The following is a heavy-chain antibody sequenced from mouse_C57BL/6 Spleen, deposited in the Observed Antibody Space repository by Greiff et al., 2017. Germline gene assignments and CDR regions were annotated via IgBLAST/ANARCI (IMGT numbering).Heavy chain of an antibody. Sequence: EVQLVESGGGLVKPGGSLKLSCAASGFTFSDYGMHWVRQAPEKGLEWVAYISSGSSTIYYADTVKGRFTISKDNATNTLFLQMTSLRSEDTAMYYCALTGTVAYWGQGTLVTVSA. CDR3: ALTGTVAY. CDR1: GFTFSDYG. J-gene: IGHJ3*01. CDR2: ISSGSSTI. D-gene: IGHD4-1*01. V-gene: IGHV5-17*01.